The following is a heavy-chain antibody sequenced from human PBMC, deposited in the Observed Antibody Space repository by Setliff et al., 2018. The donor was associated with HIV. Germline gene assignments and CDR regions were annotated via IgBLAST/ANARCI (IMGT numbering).Heavy chain of an antibody. CDR1: GYTFTSYY. CDR3: ARDGDSSGWYGYYYYMDV. Sequence: GASVKVSCKASGYTFTSYYMHWVRQAPGQGLEWMGIINPSGGSTSYAQKFQGRVTMTRDTSTSTVYMEQSSLRSEDTAVYYCARDGDSSGWYGYYYYMDVWGKGTTVTVSS. CDR2: INPSGGST. J-gene: IGHJ6*03. D-gene: IGHD6-19*01. V-gene: IGHV1-46*01.